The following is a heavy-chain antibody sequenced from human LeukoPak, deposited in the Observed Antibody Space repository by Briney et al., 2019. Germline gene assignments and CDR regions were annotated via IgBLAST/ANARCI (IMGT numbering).Heavy chain of an antibody. J-gene: IGHJ4*02. V-gene: IGHV3-33*06. CDR1: GFIFRDFA. Sequence: GNSLRLACSASGFIFRDFAMHWVRQAPGKGLEWVAVIRFDGTNKYYAAAVKGRFTITSDNSKNVTYLQMNSLRVEDTAMYYCAKELSAEPSFDFWGQGTLVTVSS. D-gene: IGHD1-26*01. CDR2: IRFDGTNK. CDR3: AKELSAEPSFDF.